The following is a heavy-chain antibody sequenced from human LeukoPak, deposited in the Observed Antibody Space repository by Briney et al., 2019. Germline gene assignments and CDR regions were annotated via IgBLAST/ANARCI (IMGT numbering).Heavy chain of an antibody. CDR1: GFTFSSYG. Sequence: PGGSLRLSCAAPGFTFSSYGMHRVRQAPGKGLEWVAVIWYDGSNKYYADSVKGRFTISRDNSKNTLYLQMNSLRAEDTAVYYCVTGPGAVAGFDYWGQGTLVTVSS. CDR2: IWYDGSNK. D-gene: IGHD6-19*01. J-gene: IGHJ4*02. V-gene: IGHV3-33*01. CDR3: VTGPGAVAGFDY.